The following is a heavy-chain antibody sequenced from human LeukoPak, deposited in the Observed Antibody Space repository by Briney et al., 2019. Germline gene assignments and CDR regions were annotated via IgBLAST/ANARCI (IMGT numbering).Heavy chain of an antibody. V-gene: IGHV4-59*01. Sequence: SSETLSLTCTVSGDSISNYYWSWIRQPPGKGLEWIGYIYYSGSTNYNPSLKSRVTISVDTSKNQFSLKLSSVTAADMAVYYCARGPHYPLDYWGQGIMVTVYS. D-gene: IGHD1-26*01. J-gene: IGHJ4*02. CDR2: IYYSGST. CDR3: ARGPHYPLDY. CDR1: GDSISNYY.